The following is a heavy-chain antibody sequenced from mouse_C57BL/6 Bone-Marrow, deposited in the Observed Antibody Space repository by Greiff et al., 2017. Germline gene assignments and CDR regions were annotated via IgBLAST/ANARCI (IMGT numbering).Heavy chain of an antibody. J-gene: IGHJ2*01. Sequence: VQLQQSGAELVRPGASVTLSCTASGFTITGYYMHWVQQRPGQGLEWIGRIDPADGDTYYAPKFKGKATMTADTSSNTAYLQLSSLTSEDTAVYYCTTYLYGSSFDYWGQGTTLTVAS. CDR1: GFTITGYY. CDR3: TTYLYGSSFDY. CDR2: IDPADGDT. V-gene: IGHV14-1*01. D-gene: IGHD1-1*01.